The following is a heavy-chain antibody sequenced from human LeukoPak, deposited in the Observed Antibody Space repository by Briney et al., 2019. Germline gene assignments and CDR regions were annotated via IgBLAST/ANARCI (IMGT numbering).Heavy chain of an antibody. V-gene: IGHV4-39*01. CDR1: GGSISSSSYY. J-gene: IGHJ6*03. D-gene: IGHD6-6*01. CDR2: IYYSGST. CDR3: ARHEQQLVWVDYYYYMDV. Sequence: KPSETLSLTCIVSGGSISSSSYYWGWIRQPPGKGLEWIGSIYYSGSTYYNPSLKSRVTISVDTSKNQFSLKLSSVTAADTAVYYCARHEQQLVWVDYYYYMDVWGKGTTVTVSS.